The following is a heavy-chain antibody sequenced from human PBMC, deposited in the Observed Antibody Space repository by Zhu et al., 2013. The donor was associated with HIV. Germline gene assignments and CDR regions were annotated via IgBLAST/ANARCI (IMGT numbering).Heavy chain of an antibody. V-gene: IGHV1-2*04. D-gene: IGHD3-3*01. CDR3: ARGPPTSNSLEWSRRSEYFLH. CDR1: GYRFTDYY. Sequence: QVQLVQSGAEVMKPGASVRVSCMASGYRFTDYYIHWVRQAPGQGLEWMGWINPKTGATNHAQKFQGWVTMTRDTSIRTAHMELSGLKSDDTATFYCARGPPTSNSLEWSRRSEYFLHWGQGTLVTVSS. CDR2: INPKTGAT. J-gene: IGHJ1*01.